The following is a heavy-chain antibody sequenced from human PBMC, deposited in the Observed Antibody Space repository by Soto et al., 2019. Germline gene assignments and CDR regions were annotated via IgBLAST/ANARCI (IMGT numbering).Heavy chain of an antibody. CDR1: GFTFSSYA. V-gene: IGHV3-30-3*01. D-gene: IGHD3-16*01. CDR3: ARDRVMITFGGAPDV. J-gene: IGHJ6*02. CDR2: ISYDGSNK. Sequence: PGGSLRLSCAASGFTFSSYAMHWVRQAPGKGLEWVAVISYDGSNKYYADSVKGRFTISRDNSKNTLYLQMNSLRAEDTAVYYCARDRVMITFGGAPDVWGQGTTVTVSS.